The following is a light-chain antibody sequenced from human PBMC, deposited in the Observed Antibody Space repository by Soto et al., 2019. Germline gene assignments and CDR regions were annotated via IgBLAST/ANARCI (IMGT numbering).Light chain of an antibody. V-gene: IGKV3-15*01. Sequence: EVVMTQSPATLSVSPGERATLSCRASETVATNLAWYQQKPGQAPRLLISGASTRAAGISDRFRGSGSGTEFTLTISSLQPDDFATYYCQQYMSYSFGQGTKVDIK. CDR3: QQYMSYS. J-gene: IGKJ1*01. CDR1: ETVATN. CDR2: GAS.